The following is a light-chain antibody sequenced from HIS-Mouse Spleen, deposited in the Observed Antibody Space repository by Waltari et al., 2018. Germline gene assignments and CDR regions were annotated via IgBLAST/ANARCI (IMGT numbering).Light chain of an antibody. Sequence: DIQMTQSPSSLSASVGDSVPITCRASQSISSYLNWYQQKPGKAPKLLIYAASSLQSGVPSRFSGSGSGTDFTLTISSLQPEDFATYYCQQSYSTPSTFGQGTKLEIK. CDR3: QQSYSTPST. CDR2: AAS. J-gene: IGKJ2*02. CDR1: QSISSY. V-gene: IGKV1-39*01.